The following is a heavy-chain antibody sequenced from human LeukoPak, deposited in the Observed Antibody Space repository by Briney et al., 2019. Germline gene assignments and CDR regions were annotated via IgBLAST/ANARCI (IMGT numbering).Heavy chain of an antibody. CDR1: GFNFANHA. J-gene: IGHJ4*02. D-gene: IGHD2-21*02. CDR3: VREDTPATANY. V-gene: IGHV3-23*01. Sequence: GGSLRLSCAASGFNFANHAMSWVRQTPGKGLEWVSAISGGGDITYYADSVTGRFTISRDDSKDTLFLQMHSLRPGDTAVYYCVREDTPATANYWGQGTLVTISS. CDR2: ISGGGDIT.